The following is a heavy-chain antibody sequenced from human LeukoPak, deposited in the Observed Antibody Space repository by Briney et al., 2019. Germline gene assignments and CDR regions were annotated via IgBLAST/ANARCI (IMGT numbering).Heavy chain of an antibody. D-gene: IGHD2/OR15-2a*01. CDR1: GFTVSSNY. CDR3: ASRTLTTFDY. J-gene: IGHJ4*02. Sequence: GGSLRLSCAASGFTVSSNYMSWVRQAPGKGLEWVSVIYSGGSTYYADSVKGRFTISRDNSKNTLYLQMNSLRAEDTAVYYCASRTLTTFDYWGQRTLVTVSS. CDR2: IYSGGST. V-gene: IGHV3-53*01.